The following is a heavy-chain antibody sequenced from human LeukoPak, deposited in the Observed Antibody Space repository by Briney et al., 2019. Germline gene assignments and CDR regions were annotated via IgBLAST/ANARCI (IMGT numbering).Heavy chain of an antibody. J-gene: IGHJ2*01. CDR3: AKDRDYVFKSRPHGYFDF. V-gene: IGHV3-23*01. Sequence: GGSLRLSCAASGFTFSSYAMSWVRQAPGKGLEWVSAISGSGGSTYYADSVKGRFTISRDNSKNTLYLQMNSLRAEDTAVYYCAKDRDYVFKSRPHGYFDFWGRGTLVTVSS. CDR1: GFTFSSYA. D-gene: IGHD3-16*01. CDR2: ISGSGGST.